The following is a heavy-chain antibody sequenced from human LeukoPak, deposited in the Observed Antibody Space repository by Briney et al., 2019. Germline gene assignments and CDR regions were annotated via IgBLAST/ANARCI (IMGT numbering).Heavy chain of an antibody. Sequence: SETLSLTCAVYGGSFSGYYWSWIRQPPGKGLEWIGEINHSGSTNYNPSLKSRVTISVDTSKNQFSLKLSSVTAADTAVYYCAREKVRQSGMDVWGRGTTVTVSS. D-gene: IGHD2-2*01. J-gene: IGHJ6*02. CDR1: GGSFSGYY. CDR2: INHSGST. CDR3: AREKVRQSGMDV. V-gene: IGHV4-34*01.